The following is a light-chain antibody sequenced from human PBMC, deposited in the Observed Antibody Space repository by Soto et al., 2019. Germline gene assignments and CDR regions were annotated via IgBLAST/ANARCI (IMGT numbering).Light chain of an antibody. Sequence: QSVLTQPASVSGSPGQSITISCTGTSSDVGGYNYVSWYQQHPGKAPKLMIYDVSNRPSGVSNRFSGSKSGNTASLTISGVQAEDEADYYCSSYTSSSTLVYVFGTGTKVTVL. CDR2: DVS. CDR1: SSDVGGYNY. J-gene: IGLJ1*01. V-gene: IGLV2-14*01. CDR3: SSYTSSSTLVYV.